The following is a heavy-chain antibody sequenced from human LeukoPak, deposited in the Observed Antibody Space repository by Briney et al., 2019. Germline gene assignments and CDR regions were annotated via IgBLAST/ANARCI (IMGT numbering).Heavy chain of an antibody. CDR1: GFTFSSSA. CDR2: ISGSGGST. Sequence: GGSLRLSCAASGFTFSSSAMSWVRQAPGKGLEWVSSISGSGGSTYYADSVKGRFTISRDNSKNTLYLQMNSLRVEDTAVYYCAKGLPYSYGPFDYWGQGILVTVSS. J-gene: IGHJ4*02. CDR3: AKGLPYSYGPFDY. V-gene: IGHV3-23*01. D-gene: IGHD5-18*01.